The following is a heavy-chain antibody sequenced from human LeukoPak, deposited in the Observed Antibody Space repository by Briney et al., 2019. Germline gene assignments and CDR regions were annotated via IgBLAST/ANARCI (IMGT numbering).Heavy chain of an antibody. CDR3: ARSQIYYDSSGTFDY. CDR1: GFTFSSYW. D-gene: IGHD3-22*01. J-gene: IGHJ4*02. Sequence: GGSLRLSCAASGFTFSSYWMHWVRQAPGKGLVWVSRINSDGSSTSYADSVKGRFTISRDNAKNTLYLQMNSLRAEDTAVYYCARSQIYYDSSGTFDYWGQGTLVTVTS. V-gene: IGHV3-74*01. CDR2: INSDGSST.